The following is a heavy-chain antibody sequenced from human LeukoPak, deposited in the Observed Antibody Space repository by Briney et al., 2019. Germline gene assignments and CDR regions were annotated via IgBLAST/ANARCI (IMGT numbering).Heavy chain of an antibody. J-gene: IGHJ4*02. CDR3: ASPQNGF. CDR2: IYSGGST. D-gene: IGHD4-17*01. CDR1: EFPVGSNY. V-gene: IGHV3-66*01. Sequence: GGSLRLSCAASEFPVGSNYMTWVRQAPGKGLEWVSLIYSGGSTYYADSVKGRFTISRDNSKNTLYLQMDSLRAEDTAMYYCASPQNGFWGQGTLVTVSS.